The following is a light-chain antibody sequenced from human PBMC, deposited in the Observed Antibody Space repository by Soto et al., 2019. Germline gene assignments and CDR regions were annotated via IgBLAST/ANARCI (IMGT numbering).Light chain of an antibody. V-gene: IGKV1-5*03. CDR1: QTISSW. CDR3: QKYNSAPRT. J-gene: IGKJ3*01. Sequence: DIQMTQSPSTLSGSVGDRVTITCRASQTISSWLAWYQQKPGKAPKLLIYKASTLKSGVPSRFSGSGSGTDFTLTISSLQPEDVATYYCQKYNSAPRTFGPGTKVDIK. CDR2: KAS.